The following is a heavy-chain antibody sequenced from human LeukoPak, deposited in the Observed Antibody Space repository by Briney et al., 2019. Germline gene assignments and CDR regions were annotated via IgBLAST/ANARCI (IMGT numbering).Heavy chain of an antibody. CDR1: GGSISSGGYY. CDR3: ARGSSSWYGQFGSLDP. J-gene: IGHJ5*02. CDR2: IYYSGST. D-gene: IGHD6-13*01. Sequence: KPSETLSLTCTVSGGSISSGGYYWSWIRQHPGKGLEWIGYIYYSGSTYYNPSLKSRVTISVDTSKNQFSLKLSSVTAADTAVYYCARGSSSWYGQFGSLDPWGQGTLVTVSS. V-gene: IGHV4-31*03.